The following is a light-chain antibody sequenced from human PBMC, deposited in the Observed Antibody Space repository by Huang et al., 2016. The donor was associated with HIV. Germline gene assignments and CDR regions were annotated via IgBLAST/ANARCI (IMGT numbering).Light chain of an antibody. J-gene: IGKJ1*01. CDR1: ESINNY. V-gene: IGKV1-39*01. CDR2: GAS. Sequence: DIQMTQSPSSLSASVGDRVIITCRASESINNYLNWFQQKPGKAPKLLIYGASSLRIGVPSRFGGSASETDFTLTISSLQLEDFASYYCLQTYSTPPTFGQGTRLEI. CDR3: LQTYSTPPT.